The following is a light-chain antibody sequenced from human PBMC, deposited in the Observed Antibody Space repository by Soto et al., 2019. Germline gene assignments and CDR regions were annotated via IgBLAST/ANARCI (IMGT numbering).Light chain of an antibody. CDR1: SSDVGGYNY. CDR2: DVN. CDR3: CSYAGSSYV. J-gene: IGLJ1*01. Sequence: QSALTQPRSVSGSPGQSVTISCTGTSSDVGGYNYVSWYQQHPGKAPKLMIYDVNKRPSGVPDRFSGSKSGNTASLTISGLQAEDEAAYYCCSYAGSSYVFGTGTKVTVL. V-gene: IGLV2-11*01.